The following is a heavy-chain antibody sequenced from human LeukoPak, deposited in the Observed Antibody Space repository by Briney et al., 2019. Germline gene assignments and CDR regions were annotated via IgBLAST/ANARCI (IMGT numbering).Heavy chain of an antibody. V-gene: IGHV3-7*03. CDR1: GFIFSSYW. CDR3: AKDPTDFDSSGQTYFDY. D-gene: IGHD3-22*01. CDR2: IKQEGSEK. J-gene: IGHJ4*02. Sequence: GGSLRLSCAASGFIFSSYWMSWVRQAPGKGLEWVANIKQEGSEKYYVDSVKGRFTISRDNSKNTLVLQLNSLRAEDTAVYYCAKDPTDFDSSGQTYFDYWGQGTLVTVSS.